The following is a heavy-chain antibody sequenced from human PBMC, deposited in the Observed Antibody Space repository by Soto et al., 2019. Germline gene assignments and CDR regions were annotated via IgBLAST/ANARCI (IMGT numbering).Heavy chain of an antibody. CDR2: IYSGGST. J-gene: IGHJ6*02. Sequence: GGSLRLSCAASGFTVSSNYMSWVRQAPGKGLEWVSVIYSGGSTYYADSVKGRFTISRDNSKNTLYLQMNSLRAEDTAVYYCARARTGSSGWTLSYYYYGMDVWGQGTTGTVS. D-gene: IGHD6-19*01. V-gene: IGHV3-53*01. CDR1: GFTVSSNY. CDR3: ARARTGSSGWTLSYYYYGMDV.